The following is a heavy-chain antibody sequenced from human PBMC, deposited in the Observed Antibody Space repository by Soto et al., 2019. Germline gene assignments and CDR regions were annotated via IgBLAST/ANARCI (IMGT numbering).Heavy chain of an antibody. Sequence: GGSLRLSCAASGFTFSSYAMHWVRQAPGKGLEWVAVISYDGSNKYYADSVKGRFTISRDNSKNTLYLQMNSLRAEDTAVYYCARGHIGYCSGGSRYAYTGGFDYWGQGXLVTVPS. J-gene: IGHJ4*02. CDR2: ISYDGSNK. CDR3: ARGHIGYCSGGSRYAYTGGFDY. D-gene: IGHD2-15*01. CDR1: GFTFSSYA. V-gene: IGHV3-30-3*01.